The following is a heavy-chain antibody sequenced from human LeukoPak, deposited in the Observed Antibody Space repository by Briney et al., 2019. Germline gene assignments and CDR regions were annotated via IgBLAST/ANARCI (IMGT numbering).Heavy chain of an antibody. Sequence: GASVKVSCKASGYTFTSYYMHWVRQAPGQGLEWMGIINPSGGSTSYAQKFQGRVTMTRDMSTSTVYMELSSLRSEDTAVYYCARTSTSTIFGVVIPRTTDAFDIWGQGTMVTVSS. V-gene: IGHV1-46*01. D-gene: IGHD3-3*01. CDR2: INPSGGST. CDR1: GYTFTSYY. CDR3: ARTSTSTIFGVVIPRTTDAFDI. J-gene: IGHJ3*02.